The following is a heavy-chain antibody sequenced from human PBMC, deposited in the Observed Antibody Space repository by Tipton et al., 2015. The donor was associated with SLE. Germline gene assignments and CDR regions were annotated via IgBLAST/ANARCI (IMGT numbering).Heavy chain of an antibody. D-gene: IGHD2-2*02. CDR3: ARTADCSSTSCYTGGGYFQH. V-gene: IGHV3-30*19. CDR1: GFTFSSFG. CDR2: IWSDGSNK. J-gene: IGHJ1*01. Sequence: SLRLSCAASGFTFSSFGMHWVRQAPGKGLEWVAVIWSDGSNKYYADSVKGRFTISRDNSKNTLYLQMNSLRAEDTAVYNCARTADCSSTSCYTGGGYFQHWGQGTLVTVSS.